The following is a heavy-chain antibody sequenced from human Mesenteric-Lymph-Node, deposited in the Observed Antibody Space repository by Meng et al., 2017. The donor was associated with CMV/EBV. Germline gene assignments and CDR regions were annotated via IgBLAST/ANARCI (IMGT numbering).Heavy chain of an antibody. Sequence: GSISSSNWWSWVRQPPGKGLEWIGEIYHSGSTNYNPSIKSRVTISVDKSKNQFSLKLSSVTAADTAVYYCARSRYYCDSSGYYFFDYWGQGTLVTVSS. CDR2: IYHSGST. CDR1: GSISSSNW. D-gene: IGHD3-22*01. V-gene: IGHV4-4*02. CDR3: ARSRYYCDSSGYYFFDY. J-gene: IGHJ4*02.